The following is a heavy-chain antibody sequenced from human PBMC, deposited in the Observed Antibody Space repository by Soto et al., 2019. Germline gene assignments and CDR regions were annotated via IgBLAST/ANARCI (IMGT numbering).Heavy chain of an antibody. D-gene: IGHD6-13*01. CDR3: ARDYSSTSYGFDS. CDR1: GFTFSSHG. Sequence: QVQLVEAGGVVVQPGRSLRLSCAASGFTFSSHGMHWVRQAPGKGLEWVAVIYYDGSDEYYADSVKGRFTISRDNSKNTLYLQMNSLRAEDTAVYHYARDYSSTSYGFDSWGQGTLVTVSS. V-gene: IGHV3-33*01. CDR2: IYYDGSDE. J-gene: IGHJ4*02.